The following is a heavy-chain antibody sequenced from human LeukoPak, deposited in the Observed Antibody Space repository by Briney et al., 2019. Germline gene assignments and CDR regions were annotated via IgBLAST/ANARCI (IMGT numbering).Heavy chain of an antibody. CDR3: ARGYSSSWHHYYYYMDV. Sequence: GGSLRLSCAASGFTFSNYSMNWVRQAPGKGLEWVSSISSSSSYMYDSDSVKGRFTISRDNAKNSLYLQMNSLRAEDTAVYYCARGYSSSWHHYYYYMDVWGEGTTVTVSS. CDR2: ISSSSSYM. CDR1: GFTFSNYS. D-gene: IGHD6-13*01. V-gene: IGHV3-21*01. J-gene: IGHJ6*03.